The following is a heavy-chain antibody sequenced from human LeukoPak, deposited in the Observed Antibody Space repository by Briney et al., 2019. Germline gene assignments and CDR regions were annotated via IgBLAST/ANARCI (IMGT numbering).Heavy chain of an antibody. J-gene: IGHJ4*02. V-gene: IGHV3-23*01. CDR1: GFTFSSYA. CDR3: AKGFGGTFDY. CDR2: ISGSGGST. Sequence: PGGSLRLSCAASGFTFSSYAMSWVRQAPGKGLEWVSGISGSGGSTYYADSVKGRVTISRDNSKNTLYLQMNSLRAEDTAVYYCAKGFGGTFDYWGQGTLVTVSS. D-gene: IGHD3-10*01.